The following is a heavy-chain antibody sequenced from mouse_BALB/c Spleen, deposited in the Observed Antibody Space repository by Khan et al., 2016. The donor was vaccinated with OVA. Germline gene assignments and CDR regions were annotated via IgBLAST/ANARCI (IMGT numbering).Heavy chain of an antibody. J-gene: IGHJ1*01. V-gene: IGHV9-1*02. D-gene: IGHD2-14*01. Sequence: QIQLVQSGPELKKPGETVKISCKASGYTFTNYGMNWVKQAPGKGLKWMGWINTYTGEPTYADDFKGRIAFSLETSASTAYLQISNLKNEDMATFFCARTYYSYDRYFDVWGAGTTVTVSS. CDR2: INTYTGEP. CDR3: ARTYYSYDRYFDV. CDR1: GYTFTNYG.